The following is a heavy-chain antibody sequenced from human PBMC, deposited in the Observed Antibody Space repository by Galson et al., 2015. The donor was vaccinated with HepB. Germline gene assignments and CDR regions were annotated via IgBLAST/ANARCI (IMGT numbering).Heavy chain of an antibody. CDR1: GFTFSSYA. Sequence: SLRLSCAASGFTFSSYAMHWVRQAPGKGLEWVAVISYDGSNKYYADSVKGRFTISRDNSKNTLYLQMNSLRAEDTAVYYCARDPEYSSSSDYYYYGMDVWGQGTTVTVSS. V-gene: IGHV3-30-3*01. CDR3: ARDPEYSSSSDYYYYGMDV. D-gene: IGHD6-6*01. CDR2: ISYDGSNK. J-gene: IGHJ6*02.